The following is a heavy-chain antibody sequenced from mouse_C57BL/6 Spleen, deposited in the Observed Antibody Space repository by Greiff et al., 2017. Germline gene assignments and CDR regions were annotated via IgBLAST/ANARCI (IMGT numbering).Heavy chain of an antibody. CDR1: GFSLTSYG. Sequence: QVQLKESGPGLVQPSQSLSITCTVSGFSLTSYGVHWVRQSPGKGLEWLGVIWSGGSTDYNAAFISRLSISKDNSKSHVFFKINSLQADDTAIYYCAREREDLFLDYWGQGTSVTVSS. CDR3: AREREDLFLDY. J-gene: IGHJ4*01. V-gene: IGHV2-2*01. D-gene: IGHD1-1*01. CDR2: IWSGGST.